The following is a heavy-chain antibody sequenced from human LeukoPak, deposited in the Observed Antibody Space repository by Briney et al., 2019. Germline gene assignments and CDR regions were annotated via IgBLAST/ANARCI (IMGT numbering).Heavy chain of an antibody. V-gene: IGHV1-8*01. Sequence: ASVKVSCKTSGYPFSNYDINWVRQATGQGLEWMGWINPHSGKTGYAQKFQGRVTMTTDTSASTAYMELSSLRSEDTAVYYCARDREYYYDSSEAFSDAFDIWGQGTMVTVSS. D-gene: IGHD3-22*01. CDR3: ARDREYYYDSSEAFSDAFDI. CDR2: INPHSGKT. CDR1: GYPFSNYD. J-gene: IGHJ3*02.